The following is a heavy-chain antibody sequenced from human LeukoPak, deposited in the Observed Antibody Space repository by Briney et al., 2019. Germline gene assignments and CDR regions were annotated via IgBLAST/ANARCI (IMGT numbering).Heavy chain of an antibody. V-gene: IGHV3-21*06. CDR2: INRNGVFM. CDR1: GFTFSTYN. J-gene: IGHJ4*02. CDR3: ATLDYYDKSPRILDY. Sequence: GGSLRLSCAASGFTFSTYNMIWVRQAPGKGLEWVSSINRNGVFMFYADSVKGRFTISRDNAKNSLYVQMNSLRVEDTAVYYCATLDYYDKSPRILDYWGQGTPVTVSS. D-gene: IGHD3-22*01.